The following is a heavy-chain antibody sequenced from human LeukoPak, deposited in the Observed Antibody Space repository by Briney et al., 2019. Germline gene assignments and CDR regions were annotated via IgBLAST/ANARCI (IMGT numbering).Heavy chain of an antibody. CDR1: GFSFSTYA. D-gene: IGHD3-10*01. Sequence: GGSLRLSCAASGFSFSTYAMSWVRQAPGKGLEWVSGISGSGDSTYYADSVKGRFTISRDNSKNTLYLQMNSLRAEDTAVYYCAKAGSITMVRELDYWGQGTLVTVSS. V-gene: IGHV3-23*01. J-gene: IGHJ4*02. CDR2: ISGSGDST. CDR3: AKAGSITMVRELDY.